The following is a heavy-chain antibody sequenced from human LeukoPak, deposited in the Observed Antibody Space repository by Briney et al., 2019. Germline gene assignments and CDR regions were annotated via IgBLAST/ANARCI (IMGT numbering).Heavy chain of an antibody. Sequence: ASVKVSCKASGYTFTSYGISWVRQAPGQGLEWMGWISAYNGNTNYAQKLQGRVTMTTDTSTSTAYMEPRSLRSDDTAVYYCARGYDILTGYRWFDPWGQGTLVTVSS. J-gene: IGHJ5*02. D-gene: IGHD3-9*01. CDR1: GYTFTSYG. CDR2: ISAYNGNT. CDR3: ARGYDILTGYRWFDP. V-gene: IGHV1-18*01.